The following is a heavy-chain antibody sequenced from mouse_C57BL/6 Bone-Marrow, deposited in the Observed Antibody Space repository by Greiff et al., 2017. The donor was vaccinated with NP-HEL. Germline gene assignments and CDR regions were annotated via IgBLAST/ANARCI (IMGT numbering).Heavy chain of an antibody. D-gene: IGHD2-4*01. CDR1: GYSITSGYY. CDR3: AREGYYDYGRYWYFDV. Sequence: EVKLQESGPGLVKPSQSLSLTCSVTGYSITSGYYWNWIRQFPGNKLEWMGYISYDGSNNYNPSLKNRISITRDTSKNQFFLKLNSVTTEDTATYYCAREGYYDYGRYWYFDVWGTGTTVTVSS. CDR2: ISYDGSN. V-gene: IGHV3-6*01. J-gene: IGHJ1*03.